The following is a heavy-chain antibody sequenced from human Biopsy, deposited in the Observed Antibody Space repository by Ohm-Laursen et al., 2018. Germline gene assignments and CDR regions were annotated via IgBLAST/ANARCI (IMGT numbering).Heavy chain of an antibody. Sequence: TLSLTCAVNGESSSGYFWNWIRQPPGKGLEWIGEINQSGSTKYNPSLKRRATLSVDSSNSQFSLRLPSVTAADTAIYYCARGSGYFKLDVWGQGTTVTVSS. CDR3: ARGSGYFKLDV. D-gene: IGHD5-12*01. J-gene: IGHJ6*02. CDR1: GESSSGYF. CDR2: INQSGST. V-gene: IGHV4-34*01.